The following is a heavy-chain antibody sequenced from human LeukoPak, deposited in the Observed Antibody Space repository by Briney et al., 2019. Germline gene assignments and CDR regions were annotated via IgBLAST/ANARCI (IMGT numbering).Heavy chain of an antibody. D-gene: IGHD1-26*01. J-gene: IGHJ4*02. CDR3: ARMYSGTSYYFDY. V-gene: IGHV4-59*01. CDR1: GVSISTYY. CDR2: FSYSGST. Sequence: SETLSLTSSVSGVSISTYYWIWIRPPPAKGLEWMGFFSYSGSTKYNPSLKSRVTMSVDTSKNQFSLKLNSVTAADTAVYYCARMYSGTSYYFDYWGQGTLVTVSS.